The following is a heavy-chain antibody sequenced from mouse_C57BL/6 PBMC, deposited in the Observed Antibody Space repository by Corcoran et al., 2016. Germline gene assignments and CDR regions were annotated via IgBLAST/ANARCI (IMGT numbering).Heavy chain of an antibody. D-gene: IGHD3-2*02. J-gene: IGHJ3*01. Sequence: EVQLQQSGPELVKPGASVKISCKASGYTFTDYYMNWVKQSHGKSLEWIGDINPNNGGTSYNQKFKGKATLTVDKSSSTAYMELRSLTSEDSAVYYCARLGYWFAYWGQGTLVTVSA. CDR3: ARLGYWFAY. V-gene: IGHV1-26*01. CDR1: GYTFTDYY. CDR2: INPNNGGT.